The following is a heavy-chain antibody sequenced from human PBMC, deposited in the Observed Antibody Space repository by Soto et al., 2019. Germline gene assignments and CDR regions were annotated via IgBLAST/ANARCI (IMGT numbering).Heavy chain of an antibody. CDR3: VRRSYWCNL. Sequence: EFLMVLFKASGYRFTIFLIAWVRQMPGKGLEWMGSIYPRDSDTRYSPSFEGQVTISADKSISTAYLQWSSLKASDNAIYYCVRRSYWCNLWGQGTLVTVSA. J-gene: IGHJ5*02. CDR1: GYRFTIFL. D-gene: IGHD2-8*01. V-gene: IGHV5-51*01. CDR2: IYPRDSDT.